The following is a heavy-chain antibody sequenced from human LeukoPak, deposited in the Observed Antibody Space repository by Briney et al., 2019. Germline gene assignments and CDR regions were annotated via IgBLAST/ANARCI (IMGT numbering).Heavy chain of an antibody. CDR3: ATDSITIFGVVIIWVASDI. D-gene: IGHD3-3*01. J-gene: IGHJ3*02. CDR1: GYTLTELS. V-gene: IGHV1-24*01. Sequence: ASVKVSCKVSGYTLTELSMHWVRQAPGKGLEWMGGFDPEDGETIYAQKFQGRVTMTEDTSTDTAYMELSSLRSEDTAVYYCATDSITIFGVVIIWVASDIWGQGTMVTVSS. CDR2: FDPEDGET.